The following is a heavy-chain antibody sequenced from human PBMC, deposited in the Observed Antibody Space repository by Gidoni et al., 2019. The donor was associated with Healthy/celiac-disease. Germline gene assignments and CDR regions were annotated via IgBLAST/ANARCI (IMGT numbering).Heavy chain of an antibody. CDR3: ARDPVNEAARPTGYYYYGMDV. V-gene: IGHV3-33*01. Sequence: QVQLVESGGGVVQPGRSLRLSCAASGFTFSSYGMHGVRQAPGKGLELVAVIWYDGSNKYYADSVKGRFTISRDNSKNTLYLQMNSLRAEDTAVYYCARDPVNEAARPTGYYYYGMDVWGQGTTVTVSS. CDR1: GFTFSSYG. CDR2: IWYDGSNK. D-gene: IGHD6-6*01. J-gene: IGHJ6*02.